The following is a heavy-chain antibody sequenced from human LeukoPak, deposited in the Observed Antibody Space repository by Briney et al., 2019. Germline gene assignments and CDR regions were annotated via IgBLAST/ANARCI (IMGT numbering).Heavy chain of an antibody. CDR2: IWYDGSHQ. J-gene: IGHJ6*03. CDR3: AKGPDDFWSGYYMDV. D-gene: IGHD3-3*01. Sequence: GGSLRLSCAASEFAFSFTGMHWVRQAPGKGLEWVALIWYDGSHQYYADSVKGRFTISRDNSKNTLYLQMNSLRAEDTAVYYCAKGPDDFWSGYYMDVWGKGTTVTVPS. V-gene: IGHV3-33*06. CDR1: EFAFSFTG.